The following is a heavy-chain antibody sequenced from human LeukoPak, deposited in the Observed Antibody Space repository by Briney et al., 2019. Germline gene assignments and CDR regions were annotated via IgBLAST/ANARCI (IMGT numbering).Heavy chain of an antibody. CDR1: GFTFSNYW. V-gene: IGHV3-74*01. Sequence: GGSLRLSCAASGFTFSNYWMHWVRQTPGKGLVSVSRINTDGSSTDYADSVKGRFTISRDNAKNTLYLQMNSLRAEDTAVYYCARVPPPTKDAFDIWGQGTMVSVSS. CDR2: INTDGSST. J-gene: IGHJ3*02. CDR3: ARVPPPTKDAFDI. D-gene: IGHD1-26*01.